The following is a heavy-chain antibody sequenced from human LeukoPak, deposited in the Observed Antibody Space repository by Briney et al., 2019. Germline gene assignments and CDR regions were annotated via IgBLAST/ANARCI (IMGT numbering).Heavy chain of an antibody. CDR3: AKDSNTGGYSFGS. Sequence: GGSLRLSCAASGFTFSDYYMSWVRQPPGKGLEWVSLISWDGGITYYADSVRGRFTISRDNSKNSLSLEMNSLRTEDTALYYCAKDSNTGGYSFGSWGQGTLVTVTS. CDR2: ISWDGGIT. J-gene: IGHJ4*02. V-gene: IGHV3-43*01. D-gene: IGHD5-12*01. CDR1: GFTFSDYY.